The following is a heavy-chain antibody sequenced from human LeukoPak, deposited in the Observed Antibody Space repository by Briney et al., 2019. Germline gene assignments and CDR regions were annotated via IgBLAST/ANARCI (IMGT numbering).Heavy chain of an antibody. Sequence: SVKVSCNAPGGTFSSYAISWVRQAPGQGLEWMGRIIPIFGTANYAQKFQGRVTITTDESTSTAYMELSSLRSEDTAVYYCARSPYYYDSSGYSVGWGQGTLVTVSS. CDR1: GGTFSSYA. J-gene: IGHJ4*02. CDR3: ARSPYYYDSSGYSVG. CDR2: IIPIFGTA. V-gene: IGHV1-69*05. D-gene: IGHD3-22*01.